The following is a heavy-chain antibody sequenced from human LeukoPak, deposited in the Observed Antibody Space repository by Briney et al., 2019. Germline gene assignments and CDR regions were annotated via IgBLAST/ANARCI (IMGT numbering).Heavy chain of an antibody. CDR3: ARDLLVHPVIHLGWFDP. V-gene: IGHV1-69*13. J-gene: IGHJ5*02. Sequence: ASVKVSCKASGGTFSSYAISWVRQAPGHRLEWMGGIIPIFGTANYAQKFQGRVTITADESTSTAYLELNSLRSEDTAVYYCARDLLVHPVIHLGWFDPWGQGTLVTVSS. CDR1: GGTFSSYA. D-gene: IGHD2-21*02. CDR2: IIPIFGTA.